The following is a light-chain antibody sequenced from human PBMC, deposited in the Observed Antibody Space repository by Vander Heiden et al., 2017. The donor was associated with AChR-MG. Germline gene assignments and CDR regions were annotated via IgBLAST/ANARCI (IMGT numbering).Light chain of an antibody. V-gene: IGLV1-40*01. J-gene: IGLJ3*02. CDR3: QSYDSDLSGYL. CDR2: GNR. Sequence: SVLTQPPSVSRPPGQRVTISCTGSSSNIGGGYDVHWYQQLPGTAPKLLIYGNRQRPSGVPDRFSGSKSGTSASLAITGLQAEDEANYYCQSYDSDLSGYLFGGGTQLTV. CDR1: SSNIGGGYD.